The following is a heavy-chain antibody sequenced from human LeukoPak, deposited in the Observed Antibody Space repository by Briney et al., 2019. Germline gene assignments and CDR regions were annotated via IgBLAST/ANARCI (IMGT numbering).Heavy chain of an antibody. CDR1: GGSFSGYY. D-gene: IGHD3-9*01. J-gene: IGHJ4*02. CDR2: INHSGST. CDR3: ARVAGLLRYFDWLSYFDY. V-gene: IGHV4-34*01. Sequence: SETLSLTCAVYGGSFSGYYWSWIRQPPGKGLEWIGEINHSGSTNYNPSLKSRVTISVDTSKNQFSPKLSSVTAADTAVYYCARVAGLLRYFDWLSYFDYWGQGTLVTVSS.